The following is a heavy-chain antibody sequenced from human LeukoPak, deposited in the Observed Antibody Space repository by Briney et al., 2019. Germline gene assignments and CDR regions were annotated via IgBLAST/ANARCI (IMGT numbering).Heavy chain of an antibody. CDR1: GGSISSSSYY. Sequence: SETLSLTCTVSGGSISSSSYYWGWIRQPPGKGLEWIGSIYYSGSTYYNPSLKSRVTISVDTSKNQFPPKLSSVTAADTAVYYCASPKDYYYYGMDVWGQGTTVTVSS. V-gene: IGHV4-39*01. J-gene: IGHJ6*02. CDR3: ASPKDYYYYGMDV. CDR2: IYYSGST.